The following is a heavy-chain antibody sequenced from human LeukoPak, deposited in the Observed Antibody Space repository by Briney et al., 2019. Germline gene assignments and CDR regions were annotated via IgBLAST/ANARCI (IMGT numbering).Heavy chain of an antibody. Sequence: GGSLRLSCAASGFTFSDYYMSWIRQAPGKGLEWVSYISSSSSYTNYADSVKGRFTISRDNAKNSLYLQMNSLRAEDTAVYYCARGAMATTPFFDYWGQGTLVTVSS. D-gene: IGHD5-24*01. CDR2: ISSSSSYT. V-gene: IGHV3-11*05. CDR3: ARGAMATTPFFDY. J-gene: IGHJ4*02. CDR1: GFTFSDYY.